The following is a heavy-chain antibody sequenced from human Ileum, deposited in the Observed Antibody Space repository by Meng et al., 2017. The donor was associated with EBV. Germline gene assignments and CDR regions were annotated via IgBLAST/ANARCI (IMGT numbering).Heavy chain of an antibody. CDR3: ASAYDYGDYEAFAY. CDR1: CGSISTGNFY. Sequence: QLQLEESGPGPVKPFEPLSLTCTVSCGSISTGNFYWGWIRQSPGKALECIGTIYYRGNTFYNPSLKSRLTISIDTSKNEFSLTLRSVTAADTALYYCASAYDYGDYEAFAYWGPGSLVTVSS. J-gene: IGHJ4*02. D-gene: IGHD4-17*01. CDR2: IYYRGNT. V-gene: IGHV4-39*07.